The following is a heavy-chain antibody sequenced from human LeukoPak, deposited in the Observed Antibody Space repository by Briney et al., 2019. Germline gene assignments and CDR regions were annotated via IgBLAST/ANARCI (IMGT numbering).Heavy chain of an antibody. CDR1: GYTLTGYY. Sequence: ASVKVSCKASGYTLTGYYMHWVRQAPGQGLEWMGRINPNSGGTNYAQKFQGRVTMTRDTSISTAYMELSRLRSDDTAVYYCARAHGPRVYYFDYWGQGTLVTVSS. J-gene: IGHJ4*02. D-gene: IGHD2-8*01. V-gene: IGHV1-2*06. CDR3: ARAHGPRVYYFDY. CDR2: INPNSGGT.